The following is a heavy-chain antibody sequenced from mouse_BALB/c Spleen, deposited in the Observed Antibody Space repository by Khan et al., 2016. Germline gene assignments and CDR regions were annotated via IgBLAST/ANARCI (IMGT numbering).Heavy chain of an antibody. J-gene: IGHJ3*01. CDR3: ARSYYDSWFNY. V-gene: IGHV14-3*02. Sequence: EVQLQESGAELVKPGASVKLSCTASGFNIKDTYMHWMIQRPEQGLEWIGRIDPAHDNTKYDPKFQGKATITADTSSNTAYLQLSSLTSENTAVYYCARSYYDSWFNYWGQGTLVTVSA. D-gene: IGHD2-4*01. CDR1: GFNIKDTY. CDR2: IDPAHDNT.